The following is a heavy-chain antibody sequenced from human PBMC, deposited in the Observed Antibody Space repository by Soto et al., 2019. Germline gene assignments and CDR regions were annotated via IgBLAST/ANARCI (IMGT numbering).Heavy chain of an antibody. CDR3: ARDRREIAAAGYYYYGMDV. CDR2: IIPIFGTA. J-gene: IGHJ6*02. CDR1: GGTFSSYA. Sequence: ASVKVSCKASGGTFSSYAISWVRQAPGQGLEWMGGIIPIFGTANYAQKFQGRVTITADESTSTAYMELSSLRSEDTAVYYCARDRREIAAAGYYYYGMDVWGQGTTVTVS. V-gene: IGHV1-69*13. D-gene: IGHD6-13*01.